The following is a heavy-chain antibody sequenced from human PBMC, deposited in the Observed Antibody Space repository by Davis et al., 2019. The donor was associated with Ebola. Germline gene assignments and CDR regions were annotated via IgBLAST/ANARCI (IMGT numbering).Heavy chain of an antibody. V-gene: IGHV1-18*04. CDR1: GYTFTAHH. J-gene: IGHJ6*02. CDR3: ARGGRDGMDV. Sequence: ASVKVSCKTSGYTFTAHHIHWVRQAPGQGLEWMGRISANTGDTNYAQKLQGRVTMTTDRSTSTVHMELRSLISDDTAVYYCARGGRDGMDVWGHGTTVTVS. CDR2: ISANTGDT.